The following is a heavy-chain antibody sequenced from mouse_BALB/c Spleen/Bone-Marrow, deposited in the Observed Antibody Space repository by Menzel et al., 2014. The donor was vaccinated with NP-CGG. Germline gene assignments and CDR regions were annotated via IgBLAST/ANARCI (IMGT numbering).Heavy chain of an antibody. CDR1: GFNIKDTY. D-gene: IGHD2-4*01. Sequence: VQLKQSGAELVKPGASVKLSCTTSGFNIKDTYMHWVKLRPEQGLEWIGRIVPANGNTKYAPKFQGKATITADTSSNIAYLQLSSLTSEDTAVYFCASYDYGYYFDYWGQGTTLTVSS. J-gene: IGHJ2*01. V-gene: IGHV14-3*02. CDR2: IVPANGNT. CDR3: ASYDYGYYFDY.